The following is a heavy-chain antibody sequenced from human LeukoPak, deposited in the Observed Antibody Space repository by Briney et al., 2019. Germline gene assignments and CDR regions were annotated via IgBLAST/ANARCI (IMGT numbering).Heavy chain of an antibody. Sequence: PGGSLRLSCAASGFTVSSNYMSWVRQAPGKGLEWVSVIYSGGSTYYADSVKGRFTISRDNSKNTLYLQMNSLRAEDTAVYYCERADTYYDILTGYHPGYYFDYWGQGTLVTVSS. CDR3: ERADTYYDILTGYHPGYYFDY. J-gene: IGHJ4*02. D-gene: IGHD3-9*01. CDR2: IYSGGST. V-gene: IGHV3-66*01. CDR1: GFTVSSNY.